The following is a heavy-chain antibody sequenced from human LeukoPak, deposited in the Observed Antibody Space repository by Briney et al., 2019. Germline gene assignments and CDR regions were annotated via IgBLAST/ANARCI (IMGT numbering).Heavy chain of an antibody. J-gene: IGHJ4*02. V-gene: IGHV1-8*01. CDR1: GYTFTSYD. CDR2: MNPNSGNT. Sequence: ASVKVSCXASGYTFTSYDINWVRQASGQRLEWMEWMNPNSGNTGYAQKFQGRVTMTRNTSISTAYMELSRLRSEDTAVYYCARVDTNDYGDYDFDYWGQGTLVTVSS. D-gene: IGHD4-17*01. CDR3: ARVDTNDYGDYDFDY.